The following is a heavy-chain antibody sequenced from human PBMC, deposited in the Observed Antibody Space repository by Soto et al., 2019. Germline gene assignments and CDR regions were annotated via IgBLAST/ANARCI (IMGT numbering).Heavy chain of an antibody. D-gene: IGHD1-7*01. V-gene: IGHV3-33*01. CDR2: VWNDGTNP. CDR1: GFTFSGYA. CDR3: ARDNVASTNYYWFDP. Sequence: GGSLRLSCAASGFTFSGYAMHWVRLAPGRGLDWVALVWNDGTNPYDADSVQGRVIISRDNSKNTLYLQMNSLSAEDTAVYYCARDNVASTNYYWFDPRGQGTQVTVSS. J-gene: IGHJ5*02.